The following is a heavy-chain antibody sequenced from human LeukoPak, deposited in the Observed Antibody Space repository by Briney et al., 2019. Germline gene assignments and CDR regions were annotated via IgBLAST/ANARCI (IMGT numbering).Heavy chain of an antibody. CDR3: AGHYDILTGRYYYYYMDV. Sequence: SETLSLTCTVSGVSISSYYWSWIRQPPGKGLEWIGYIYTSGSTNYNPSLKSRVTISVDTSKNQFSLKLSSVTAADTAVYYCAGHYDILTGRYYYYYMDVWGKGTTVTVSS. V-gene: IGHV4-4*09. J-gene: IGHJ6*03. D-gene: IGHD3-9*01. CDR2: IYTSGST. CDR1: GVSISSYY.